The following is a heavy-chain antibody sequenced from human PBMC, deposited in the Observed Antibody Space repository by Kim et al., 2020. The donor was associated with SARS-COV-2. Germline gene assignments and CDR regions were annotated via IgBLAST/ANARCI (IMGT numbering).Heavy chain of an antibody. D-gene: IGHD3-16*01. CDR3: ARDGGDYDYVWGSYPDY. V-gene: IGHV1-46*01. J-gene: IGHJ4*02. Sequence: FQGRVTMTRDTSTSTVYMELSSLRSEDTAVYYCARDGGDYDYVWGSYPDYWGQGTLVTVSS.